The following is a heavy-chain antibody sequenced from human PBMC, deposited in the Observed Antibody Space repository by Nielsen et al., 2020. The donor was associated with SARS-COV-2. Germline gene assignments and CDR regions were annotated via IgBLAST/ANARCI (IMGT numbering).Heavy chain of an antibody. CDR2: IYSDGST. V-gene: IGHV3-NL1*01. CDR3: ARGGGGMDV. Sequence: GESLKISCAASGFSFNNYGMHWVRQAPGKGLEWVSIIYSDGSTYYAGSVKGRLTISRDNSKNTLYLQMNSLRAEDTAVYYCARGGGGMDVWGQGTTVTVSS. D-gene: IGHD3-16*01. CDR1: GFSFNNYG. J-gene: IGHJ6*02.